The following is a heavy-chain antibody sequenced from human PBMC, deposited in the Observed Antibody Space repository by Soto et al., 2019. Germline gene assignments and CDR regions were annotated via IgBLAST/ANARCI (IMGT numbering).Heavy chain of an antibody. D-gene: IGHD1-26*01. CDR2: INHSEST. J-gene: IGHJ4*02. CDR1: GGSFSGYY. Sequence: QVQLQQWGAGLLKPSETLSLTCAVYGGSFSGYYWSWIRQPPGKGLEWIGEINHSESTNYNPSLKSRVTISVDTSKNQFSLKLSSVTAADTAVYYCARGGGLAPRIQGVYYFDYWCQGTLVTVSS. CDR3: ARGGGLAPRIQGVYYFDY. V-gene: IGHV4-34*01.